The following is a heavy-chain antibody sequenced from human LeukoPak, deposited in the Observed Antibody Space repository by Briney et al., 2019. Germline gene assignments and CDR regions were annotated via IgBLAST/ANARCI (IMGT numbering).Heavy chain of an antibody. CDR2: IYYSGST. Sequence: SETLSLTCTVSGGSISSYYWSWIRQPPGKGLEWIGYIYYSGSTNYNPSLKSRVTISVDTSKNQFSLKLSSVTAADTAVYYCARDFSDCSGGSCYSGAFDIWGQGTMVTVPS. V-gene: IGHV4-59*01. CDR3: ARDFSDCSGGSCYSGAFDI. CDR1: GGSISSYY. D-gene: IGHD2-15*01. J-gene: IGHJ3*02.